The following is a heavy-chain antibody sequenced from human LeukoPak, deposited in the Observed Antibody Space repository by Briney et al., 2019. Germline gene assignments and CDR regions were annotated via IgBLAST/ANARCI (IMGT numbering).Heavy chain of an antibody. Sequence: SETLSLTCAVSGGSISSSNLWSWVRQPPGKGLEWIGEIYHSGSTNYNPSLKSRVTISVDKSKNQFSLKLSSVTAADTAVYYCATDYYYGSGSGLFDSWGQGTLVTVSS. CDR1: GGSISSSNL. V-gene: IGHV4-4*02. J-gene: IGHJ4*02. CDR3: ATDYYYGSGSGLFDS. CDR2: IYHSGST. D-gene: IGHD3-10*01.